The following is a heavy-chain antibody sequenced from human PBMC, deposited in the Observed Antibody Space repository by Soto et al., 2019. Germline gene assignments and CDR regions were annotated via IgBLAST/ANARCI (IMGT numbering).Heavy chain of an antibody. Sequence: SETLSLTFTVSGGSISSGGYYWSWIRQHPGKGLEWIGYIYYSGSTYYNPSLKSRVTISVDTSKNQFSLKLSSVTAADTAVYYCVRGYCSGGSCATSCHNWFDPWGQGTLVTVSS. CDR1: GGSISSGGYY. CDR3: VRGYCSGGSCATSCHNWFDP. D-gene: IGHD2-15*01. V-gene: IGHV4-31*03. CDR2: IYYSGST. J-gene: IGHJ5*02.